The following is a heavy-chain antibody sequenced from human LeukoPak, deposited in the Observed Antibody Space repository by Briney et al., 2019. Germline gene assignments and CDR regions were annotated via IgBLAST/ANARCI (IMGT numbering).Heavy chain of an antibody. D-gene: IGHD3-16*01. V-gene: IGHV3-9*03. J-gene: IGHJ3*02. CDR1: GFIFDDYA. Sequence: QPGGSLRLSCAASGFIFDDYAMHWVRQAPGKGLEWVSGISWNSGRIGYADSVKGRFTISRDNAKNSLYLQMNSLRAEDMALYYCAKDIIGGRKTQANAFDIWGQGTMVTVSP. CDR3: AKDIIGGRKTQANAFDI. CDR2: ISWNSGRI.